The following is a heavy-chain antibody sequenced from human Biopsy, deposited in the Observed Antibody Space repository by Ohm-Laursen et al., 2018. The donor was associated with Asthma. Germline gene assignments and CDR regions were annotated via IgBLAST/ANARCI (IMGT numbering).Heavy chain of an antibody. CDR3: ARDVMEWYLPAFDF. Sequence: SLRLSCAASGFTFRCYAMHWVRQAPGKGLEWVAVGGSYYDGGLKYYADSVNGRFTVSRDDSKNTLYLQMNSLRPDDTAVYYCARDVMEWYLPAFDFWGQGTLVAASS. CDR1: GFTFRCYA. V-gene: IGHV3-30-3*01. D-gene: IGHD3-3*01. CDR2: GGSYYDGGLK. J-gene: IGHJ4*02.